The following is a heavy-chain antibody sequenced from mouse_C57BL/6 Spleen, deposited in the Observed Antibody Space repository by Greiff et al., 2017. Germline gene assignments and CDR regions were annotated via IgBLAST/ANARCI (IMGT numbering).Heavy chain of an antibody. CDR1: GYSITSGYY. CDR2: ISYDGSN. J-gene: IGHJ4*01. Sequence: EVKLQESGPGLVKPSQSLSLTCSVTGYSITSGYYWNWIRQFPGNKLEWMGYISYDGSNNYNPSLKNRISITRDTSKNQFFLKLNSVTTEDTATYYCARGGGLPRAMDYWGQGTSVTVSS. D-gene: IGHD5-5*01. CDR3: ARGGGLPRAMDY. V-gene: IGHV3-6*01.